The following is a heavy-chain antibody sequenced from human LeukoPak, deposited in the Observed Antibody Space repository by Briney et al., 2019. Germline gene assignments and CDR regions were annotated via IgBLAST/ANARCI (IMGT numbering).Heavy chain of an antibody. V-gene: IGHV3-48*03. D-gene: IGHD3-10*01. CDR2: ISSSGTTI. CDR1: GFTFSSYE. J-gene: IGHJ5*02. CDR3: ARDVIKYGSRWFDP. Sequence: GGSLRLSCAASGFTFSSYEMNWVRQAPGKGLEWLSYISSSGTTIYYADSVKGRFTISRDNAKNSLYLQMNSLRAEDTAVYYCARDVIKYGSRWFDPWGQGTLVTVSS.